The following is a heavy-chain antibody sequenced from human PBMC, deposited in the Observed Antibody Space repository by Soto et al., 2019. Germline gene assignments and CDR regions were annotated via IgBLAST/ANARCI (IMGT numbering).Heavy chain of an antibody. CDR1: GFTFSRFG. CDR2: LSGGGNPT. V-gene: IGHV3-23*01. CDR3: AKDITYDSSAYDS. J-gene: IGHJ4*02. D-gene: IGHD3-22*01. Sequence: EVQLLESGGGLVQPGGSLRLSCAASGFTFSRFGMSWVRQAPGKGLEWVSGLSGGGNPTYYSESVKGRFTISRDSAKNTLYLQMNSLRTEDTAVYYCAKDITYDSSAYDSWGQGTLVTVSS.